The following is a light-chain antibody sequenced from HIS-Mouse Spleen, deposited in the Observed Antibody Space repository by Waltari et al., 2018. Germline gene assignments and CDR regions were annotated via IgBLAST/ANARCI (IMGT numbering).Light chain of an antibody. Sequence: QSALTQPASVSGSPRQSITISCTGTSSDVGGYNYVSWYQQHQGKAPNLMIYDVSNRPSGVSNRFSGSKSGNTAALTISGLQAEDEADYYCSSYTSSSTYVVFGGGTKLTVL. V-gene: IGLV2-14*03. CDR2: DVS. CDR3: SSYTSSSTYVV. J-gene: IGLJ2*01. CDR1: SSDVGGYNY.